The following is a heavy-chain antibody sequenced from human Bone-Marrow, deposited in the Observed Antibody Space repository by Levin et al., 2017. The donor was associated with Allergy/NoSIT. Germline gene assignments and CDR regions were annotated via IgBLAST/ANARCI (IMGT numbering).Heavy chain of an antibody. D-gene: IGHD1-1*01. CDR3: TTSLEH. Sequence: GGSLRLSCAVSGFSLSDNWIHWVRQAPGRGLVWVSRISDDGSGTSYADSVKGRFTISRDSAKNTVYLQMSSLRAEDTAVYYCTTSLEHWGQGTLVTVSS. J-gene: IGHJ4*02. CDR2: ISDDGSGT. CDR1: GFSLSDNW. V-gene: IGHV3-74*01.